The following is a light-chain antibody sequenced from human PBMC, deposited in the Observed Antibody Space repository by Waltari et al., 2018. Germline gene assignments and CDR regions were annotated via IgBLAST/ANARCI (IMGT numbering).Light chain of an antibody. CDR3: QHRDNWLFT. V-gene: IGKV3-11*01. J-gene: IGKJ3*01. Sequence: EIVLTQAPATLSFSPGDRPTLSFRASQSIQTFLAWYQQKPGQAPRLLIYNSSLRASGVPVRFSGSGSGTDFTLTISHLEPEDFAFYFCQHRDNWLFTFGPGTKVEIK. CDR2: NSS. CDR1: QSIQTF.